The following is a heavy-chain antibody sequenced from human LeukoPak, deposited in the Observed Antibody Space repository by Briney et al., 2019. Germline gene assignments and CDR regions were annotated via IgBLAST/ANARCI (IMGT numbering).Heavy chain of an antibody. CDR2: INHSGST. CDR3: ARQRYQQFYYYMDV. Sequence: SETLSLTCAVYGGSFSGYYWSWIRQPPGKGLEWIGEINHSGSTNYNPSLKSRVTISVDTSKNQFSLKLSSVTAADTAVYYCARQRYQQFYYYMDVWGKGTTVTVTS. D-gene: IGHD2-2*01. CDR1: GGSFSGYY. V-gene: IGHV4-34*01. J-gene: IGHJ6*03.